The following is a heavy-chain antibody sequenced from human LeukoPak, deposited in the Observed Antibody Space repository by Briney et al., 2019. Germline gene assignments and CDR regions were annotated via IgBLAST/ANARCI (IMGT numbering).Heavy chain of an antibody. J-gene: IGHJ3*02. CDR2: ISSSSSYI. D-gene: IGHD3-22*01. CDR3: ASGGLYYDSSGYYYGDDAFDI. Sequence: GGSLRLSCAASGFTFSSYSMNWVRQAPGKGLEWVSSISSSSSYIYYADSVKGRFTISRDNAKNSLYLQMNSLRAEDTAVYYCASGGLYYDSSGYYYGDDAFDIWGQGTMVTVSS. CDR1: GFTFSSYS. V-gene: IGHV3-21*01.